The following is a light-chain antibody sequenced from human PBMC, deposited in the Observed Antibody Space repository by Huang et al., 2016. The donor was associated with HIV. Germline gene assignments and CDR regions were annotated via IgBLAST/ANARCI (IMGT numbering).Light chain of an antibody. Sequence: VMTQSPATLSVSPGERATLSCRASESILRNLAWYQQRPGQPPRLLIYGASVRLPGIPERFRGSGSGTECRLTISSLQSEEFAVYYCQQYNKWPPYTYGQGTKLESK. J-gene: IGKJ2*01. CDR2: GAS. V-gene: IGKV3-15*01. CDR1: ESILRN. CDR3: QQYNKWPPYT.